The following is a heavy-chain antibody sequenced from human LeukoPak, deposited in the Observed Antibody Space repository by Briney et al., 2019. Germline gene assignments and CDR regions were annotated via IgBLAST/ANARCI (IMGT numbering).Heavy chain of an antibody. CDR1: GFTFSSYA. J-gene: IGHJ4*02. V-gene: IGHV3-23*01. D-gene: IGHD3-9*01. CDR2: ISGSGGGT. CDR3: ANHILGPCFDY. Sequence: GGSLRLSCAASGFTFSSYAMSWVRQAPGKGLEWVSAISGSGGGTYYADSVKGRFTISRDNSKNTLYLQMNSLRAEDTAVYYCANHILGPCFDYWGQGTLVTVSS.